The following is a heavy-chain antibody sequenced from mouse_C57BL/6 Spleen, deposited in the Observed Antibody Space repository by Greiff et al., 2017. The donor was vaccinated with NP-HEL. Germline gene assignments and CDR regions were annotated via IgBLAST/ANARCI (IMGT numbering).Heavy chain of an antibody. D-gene: IGHD1-1*01. CDR2: INPNNGGT. CDR3: ASDYCYGSGPAY. Sequence: EVQLQQSGPELVKPGASVKISCKASGYTFTDYYMNWVKQSHGKSLEWIGDINPNNGGTSYNQKFKGKATLTVDKSSSTAYMELRSLTSEDSAVYYCASDYCYGSGPAYWGQGTLVTVSA. J-gene: IGHJ3*01. CDR1: GYTFTDYY. V-gene: IGHV1-26*01.